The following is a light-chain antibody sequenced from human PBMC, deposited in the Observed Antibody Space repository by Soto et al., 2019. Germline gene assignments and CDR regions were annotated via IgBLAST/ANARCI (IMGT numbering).Light chain of an antibody. V-gene: IGLV2-11*01. CDR1: SSDVGGYNY. Sequence: QSVLTQPRSVSGSPGQSVTISCTGTSSDVGGYNYVSWYQQYPGKAPKLMIYDVNKWPSGVPDPFSGSKSGTTASLTISGLQAEDEADYYCCSYAGSYTWVFGGGTKLTVL. CDR3: CSYAGSYTWV. J-gene: IGLJ3*02. CDR2: DVN.